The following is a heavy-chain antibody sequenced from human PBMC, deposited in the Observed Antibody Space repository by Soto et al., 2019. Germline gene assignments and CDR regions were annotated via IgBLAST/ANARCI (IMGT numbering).Heavy chain of an antibody. Sequence: SETLSLTCTVSGGSVSSGSYYWSWIRQPPGKGLEWIGYIYYSGSTNYNPSLKSRVTISVDTSKNQFSLKLSSVTAADTAVYYCARVSSSWYTGVIYWGQGTLVTVS. D-gene: IGHD6-13*01. CDR1: GGSVSSGSYY. J-gene: IGHJ4*02. V-gene: IGHV4-61*01. CDR2: IYYSGST. CDR3: ARVSSSWYTGVIY.